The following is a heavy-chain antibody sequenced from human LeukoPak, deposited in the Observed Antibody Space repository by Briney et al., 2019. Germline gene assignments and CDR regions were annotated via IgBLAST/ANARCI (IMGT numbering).Heavy chain of an antibody. J-gene: IGHJ6*02. D-gene: IGHD3-10*01. Sequence: GGSLRLSCAASGFTFSGYSMNWVRQAPGKGLEWVSCISGSSSYIYYADPVKGRFTISRDNAKNSLYLQMDSLRVDDTAVYYCARERGMNYYYGMDVWGQGTTVTVSS. CDR2: ISGSSSYI. V-gene: IGHV3-21*01. CDR3: ARERGMNYYYGMDV. CDR1: GFTFSGYS.